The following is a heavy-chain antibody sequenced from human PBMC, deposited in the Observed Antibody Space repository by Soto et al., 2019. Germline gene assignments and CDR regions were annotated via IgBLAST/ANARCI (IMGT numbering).Heavy chain of an antibody. V-gene: IGHV2-5*02. D-gene: IGHD5-18*01. Sequence: QITLKESGPTLLKPTQTLTLTCTFSGFSLSTNGVGVGWIRQSPGKAPEWLTLIYWDDDKRYSPSLKSRLTTTKDTSKHQVVLTMTHMGPVDTATYYGTHGRVDTVLATEYWGQGILVTVSS. CDR3: THGRVDTVLATEY. CDR2: IYWDDDK. J-gene: IGHJ4*02. CDR1: GFSLSTNGVG.